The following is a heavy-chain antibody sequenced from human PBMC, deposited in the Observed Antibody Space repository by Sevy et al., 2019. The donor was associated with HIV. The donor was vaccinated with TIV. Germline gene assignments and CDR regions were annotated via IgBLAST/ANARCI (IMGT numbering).Heavy chain of an antibody. V-gene: IGHV1-69*06. D-gene: IGHD3-3*01. CDR3: ARQSLRVPYYFDY. CDR2: IIPIFGTA. J-gene: IGHJ4*02. CDR1: GGTFNSYT. Sequence: ASVKVSCKASGGTFNSYTISWVRQAPGQGLEWMGGIIPIFGTANYAQKFQGRVTLTADKSTSTAYMELSSLRSEDTAVYYCARQSLRVPYYFDYWGQGTLVTVSS.